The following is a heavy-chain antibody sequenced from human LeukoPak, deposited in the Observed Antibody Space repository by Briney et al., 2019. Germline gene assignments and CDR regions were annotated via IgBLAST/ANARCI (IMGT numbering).Heavy chain of an antibody. V-gene: IGHV1-8*03. CDR2: MNPNSGNT. J-gene: IGHJ5*02. CDR1: GYTFTSYD. Sequence: ASVKVSCKASGYTFTSYDINWVRQATGQGLEWMGWMNPNSGNTGYAQKFQGRVTITRNTSISTAYMELSSLRSEDTAVYYCARAYSSSWFEGDWFDPWGQGTLVTVSS. CDR3: ARAYSSSWFEGDWFDP. D-gene: IGHD6-13*01.